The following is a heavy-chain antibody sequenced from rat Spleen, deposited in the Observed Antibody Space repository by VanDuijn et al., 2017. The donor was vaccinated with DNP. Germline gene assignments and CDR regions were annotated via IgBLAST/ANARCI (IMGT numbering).Heavy chain of an antibody. V-gene: IGHV5S23*01. D-gene: IGHD1-11*01. CDR1: GFTFSNYD. CDR3: ARHLSYGGSPFDY. J-gene: IGHJ2*01. Sequence: EVQLVESGGGLVQPGRSLKLSCAASGFTFSNYDMAWVRQAPTKGLEWVASISPSGGSTYYRDSVKGRFTVSRDNAKSSLYLQMDSLRSEDTATYYCARHLSYGGSPFDYWGQGVMVTVSS. CDR2: ISPSGGST.